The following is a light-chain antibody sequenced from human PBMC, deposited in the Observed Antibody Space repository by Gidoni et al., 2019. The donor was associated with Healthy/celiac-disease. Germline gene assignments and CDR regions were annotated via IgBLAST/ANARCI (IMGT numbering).Light chain of an antibody. CDR3: SSYTSSSTLV. CDR2: EVS. J-gene: IGLJ2*01. Sequence: QSALTQPPSVSASPGQPVTIPCNGTSSDVCSYNRVPWYQQPPGTAPKLRIYEVSNRPSGVPDRFSGSKSGNTASLTISGLQAEDGADYYCSSYTSSSTLVFGGGTKLTVL. V-gene: IGLV2-18*02. CDR1: SSDVCSYNR.